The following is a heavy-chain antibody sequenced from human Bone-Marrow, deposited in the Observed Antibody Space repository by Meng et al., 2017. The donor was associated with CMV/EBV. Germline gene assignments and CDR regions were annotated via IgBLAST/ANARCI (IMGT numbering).Heavy chain of an antibody. J-gene: IGHJ6*02. CDR1: GYTFNGYY. D-gene: IGHD2/OR15-2a*01. Sequence: ASVKVSCKASGYTFNGYYMFWVRQAPGQGLEWMGWINPNNGDTNYAQKFQGRATMTRDTSITTAYMELSRLRSDDTAVYYCARGQVQCSTINCHDYRFSGMDVWGQGTTVAVSS. CDR3: ARGQVQCSTINCHDYRFSGMDV. CDR2: INPNNGDT. V-gene: IGHV1-2*02.